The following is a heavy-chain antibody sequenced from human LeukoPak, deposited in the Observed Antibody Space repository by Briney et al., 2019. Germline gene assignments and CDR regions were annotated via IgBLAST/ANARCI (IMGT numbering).Heavy chain of an antibody. CDR1: GGTFSSYA. CDR3: ARAGSTVTANIDY. J-gene: IGHJ4*02. V-gene: IGHV1-69*13. Sequence: GASVKVSCKASGGTFSSYAISWVRQAPGQGLEWMGGIIPIFGTANYAQKFQGRVAITADESTSTAYMELSSLRSEDTAVYYCARAGSTVTANIDYWGQGTLVTVSS. CDR2: IIPIFGTA. D-gene: IGHD4-17*01.